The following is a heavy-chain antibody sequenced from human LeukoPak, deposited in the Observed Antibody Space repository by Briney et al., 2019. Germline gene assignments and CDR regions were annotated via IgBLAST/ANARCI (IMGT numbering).Heavy chain of an antibody. CDR1: GGSISNSAYH. V-gene: IGHV4-39*07. J-gene: IGHJ6*03. CDR2: IHYSGRT. CDR3: ARGHGSGSYYYYYYMDV. D-gene: IGHD3-10*01. Sequence: PSETLSLTCTVSGGSISNSAYHWGWIRQPPGKGLKWIGSIHYSGRTYYNLSLKSRVTISVDTSKNQFSLKLSSVTAADTAVYYWARGHGSGSYYYYYYMDVWGKGTTVTVSS.